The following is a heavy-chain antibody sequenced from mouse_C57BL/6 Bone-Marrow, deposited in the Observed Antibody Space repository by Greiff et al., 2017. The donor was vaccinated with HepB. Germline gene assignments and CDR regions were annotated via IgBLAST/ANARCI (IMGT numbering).Heavy chain of an antibody. CDR2: ISSGGSYT. V-gene: IGHV5-6*02. CDR3: ARHKENYYGSSYAMDY. Sequence: DVMLVESGGDLVKPGGSLKLSCAASGFTFSSYGMSWVSQTPDKRLEWVATISSGGSYTYYPDSVKGRFTISRDNAKNTLYLQMSSLKSEDTAMYYCARHKENYYGSSYAMDYWGQGTSVTVSS. CDR1: GFTFSSYG. D-gene: IGHD1-1*01. J-gene: IGHJ4*01.